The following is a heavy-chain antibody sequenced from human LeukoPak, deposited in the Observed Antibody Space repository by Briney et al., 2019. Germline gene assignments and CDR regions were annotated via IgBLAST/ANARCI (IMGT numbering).Heavy chain of an antibody. J-gene: IGHJ4*02. D-gene: IGHD3-22*01. Sequence: KPSETLSLTCTVSGGSISSNYWSWIRQSPGKGLEWIGYIYYRGSTDYNPSLKSRVTISVDTSKNQFSLELSSVTAADTAVYYCARHAPPHDSSGYAVDYWGQGTLVTVSS. CDR1: GGSISSNY. V-gene: IGHV4-59*08. CDR2: IYYRGST. CDR3: ARHAPPHDSSGYAVDY.